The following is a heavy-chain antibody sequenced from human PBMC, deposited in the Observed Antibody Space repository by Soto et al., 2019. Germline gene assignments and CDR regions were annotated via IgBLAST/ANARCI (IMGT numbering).Heavy chain of an antibody. J-gene: IGHJ6*02. CDR3: ARGDRYGDYTFYFYYYGLDV. CDR1: GYSFTNYD. D-gene: IGHD4-17*01. Sequence: QVQLVQSGAEVKKPGASVKVSCKASGYSFTNYDINWVRQATGQGLEWMGYMNPNSGNTDYAQKFQGRVTMTRSTSISTAYMELSSLTSEDTAVYYCARGDRYGDYTFYFYYYGLDVWGQGTTVTVSS. V-gene: IGHV1-8*02. CDR2: MNPNSGNT.